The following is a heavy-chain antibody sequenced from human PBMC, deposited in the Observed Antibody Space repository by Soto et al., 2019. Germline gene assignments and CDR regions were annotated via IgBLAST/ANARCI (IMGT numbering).Heavy chain of an antibody. J-gene: IGHJ6*02. V-gene: IGHV1-2*02. CDR1: GYIFTGFY. CDR2: INPNSGGT. Sequence: GASVKVSCKTSGYIFTGFYMHWVREAPGQGLEWMGWINPNSGGTNYPQKFRDRVTMTRDTSIGTAYMELSSLRSDDTAVYYCARDRVDYSSFHYGMDVWGQGTTVTLSS. D-gene: IGHD4-4*01. CDR3: ARDRVDYSSFHYGMDV.